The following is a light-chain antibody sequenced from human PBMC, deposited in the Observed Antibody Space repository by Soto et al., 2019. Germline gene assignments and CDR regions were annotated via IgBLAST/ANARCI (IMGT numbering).Light chain of an antibody. CDR2: AAS. J-gene: IGKJ5*01. Sequence: DIQMTQSPSTLSASVGDRLIMTCRASQTVERWMAWYQQKPGKAPKLLIYAASTLQSGVPSRFSGSGSGTDFTLIISSLQPEDFATFYCQQSYNIPITFGQGTRLEIK. CDR3: QQSYNIPIT. V-gene: IGKV1-39*01. CDR1: QTVERW.